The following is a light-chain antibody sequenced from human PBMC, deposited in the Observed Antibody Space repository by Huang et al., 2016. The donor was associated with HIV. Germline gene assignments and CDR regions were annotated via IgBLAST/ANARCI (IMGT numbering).Light chain of an antibody. CDR1: QSVSSN. CDR3: QQYNNWPWT. V-gene: IGKV3-15*01. Sequence: EVVMTQSPATLSVSQGEGATLSCRASQSVSSNLAWYQQTPGQAPRLLIHGASTRATGIPARFSGSGSGTEFTLTISSLQSEDFAVYYCQQYNNWPWTFGQGTKVEV. J-gene: IGKJ1*01. CDR2: GAS.